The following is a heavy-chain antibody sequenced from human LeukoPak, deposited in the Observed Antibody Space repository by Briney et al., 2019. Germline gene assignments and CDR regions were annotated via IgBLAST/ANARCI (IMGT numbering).Heavy chain of an antibody. Sequence: GASVKVSCKASGYTFTGYYMHWVRQAPGQGLEWMGWINPNSGGTNYAQKFQGRVTMTRNTSISTAYMELSSLRSEDTAVYYCARVRLWFGLDAFDIWGQGTMVTVSS. V-gene: IGHV1-2*02. CDR2: INPNSGGT. CDR3: ARVRLWFGLDAFDI. J-gene: IGHJ3*02. CDR1: GYTFTGYY. D-gene: IGHD3-10*01.